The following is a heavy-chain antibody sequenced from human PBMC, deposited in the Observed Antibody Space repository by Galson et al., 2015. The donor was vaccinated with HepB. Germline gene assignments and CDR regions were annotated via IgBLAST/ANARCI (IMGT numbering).Heavy chain of an antibody. CDR2: INPNSGGT. CDR1: GYTFTGYY. V-gene: IGHV1-2*06. J-gene: IGHJ6*02. CDR3: ARYRSTGYYYYYGMDV. D-gene: IGHD3-16*02. Sequence: SVKVSCKASGYTFTGYYMHWVRQAPGQGLEWMGRINPNSGGTNYAQKFQGRVTMTRDTSISTAYMELSRLRSDDTAVYYCARYRSTGYYYYYGMDVWGQGTTVTVSS.